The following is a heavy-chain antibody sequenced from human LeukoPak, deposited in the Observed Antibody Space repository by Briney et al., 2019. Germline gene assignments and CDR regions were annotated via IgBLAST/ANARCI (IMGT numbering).Heavy chain of an antibody. CDR1: GGSISSGDYY. J-gene: IGHJ5*02. D-gene: IGHD3-10*01. Sequence: PSETLSLTCTVSGGSISSGDYYWSWIRRPPGKGLEWIGYIYYSGSTYYNPSLKSRVAISVDTSKNQFSLKLSSVTAADTAVYYCARDYGSGSNNWFDPLGQGTLVTVSS. CDR3: ARDYGSGSNNWFDP. V-gene: IGHV4-30-4*01. CDR2: IYYSGST.